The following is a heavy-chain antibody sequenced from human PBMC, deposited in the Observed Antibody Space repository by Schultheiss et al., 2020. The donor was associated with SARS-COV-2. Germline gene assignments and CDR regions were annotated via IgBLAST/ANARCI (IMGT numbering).Heavy chain of an antibody. D-gene: IGHD5-24*01. CDR1: GFSFNTYW. Sequence: GGSLRLSCVASGFSFNTYWMHWVRQVPGKGLVWVSRINSDGKSATYADSVKGRFIISRDNAKSSLYLQMDSLRAEDTALYYCAKDREGYADVPFDMWGQGTMVTVSS. CDR3: AKDREGYADVPFDM. J-gene: IGHJ3*02. CDR2: INSDGKSA. V-gene: IGHV3-74*01.